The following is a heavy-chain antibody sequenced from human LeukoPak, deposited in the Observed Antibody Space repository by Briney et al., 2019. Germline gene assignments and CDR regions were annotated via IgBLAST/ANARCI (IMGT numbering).Heavy chain of an antibody. Sequence: GGSLRLSCAASGFTFSSYAVHWVRQAPGKGLEWVAVISYDGSNKYYADSVKGRFTISRDNSKNTLYLQMNSLRAEDTAVYYCARGPAYCGGDCYSSVDHWGQGTLVTVSS. CDR2: ISYDGSNK. D-gene: IGHD2-21*02. V-gene: IGHV3-30*04. CDR3: ARGPAYCGGDCYSSVDH. J-gene: IGHJ4*02. CDR1: GFTFSSYA.